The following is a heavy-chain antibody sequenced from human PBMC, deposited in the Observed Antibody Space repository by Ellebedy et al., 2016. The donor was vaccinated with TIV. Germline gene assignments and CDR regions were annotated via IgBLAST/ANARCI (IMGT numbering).Heavy chain of an antibody. CDR2: ISGSGGHT. J-gene: IGHJ4*02. D-gene: IGHD5-12*01. CDR3: AKGDSGYDYVDY. V-gene: IGHV3-23*01. CDR1: GFTFSSYA. Sequence: PGGSLRLSCAASGFTFSSYAMSWVRQAPGKGLEWVSTISGSGGHTYYADSVKGRFTISRDNSKNTLYLQMNSLRAEDTAVYYCAKGDSGYDYVDYWGQGTLVTVSS.